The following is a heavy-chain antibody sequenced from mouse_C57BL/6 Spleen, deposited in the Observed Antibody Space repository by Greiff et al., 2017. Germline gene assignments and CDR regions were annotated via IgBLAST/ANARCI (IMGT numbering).Heavy chain of an antibody. Sequence: EVQLQESGPELVKPGASVKIPCKASGYTFTDYNMDWVKQSHGKSLEWIGDINPNNGGTIYNQKFKGKATLTVDKSSSTAYMELRSLTSEDTAVYYCARKGIKYGSSPFAYWGQGTLVTVSA. CDR2: INPNNGGT. CDR3: ARKGIKYGSSPFAY. CDR1: GYTFTDYN. V-gene: IGHV1-18*01. J-gene: IGHJ3*01. D-gene: IGHD1-1*01.